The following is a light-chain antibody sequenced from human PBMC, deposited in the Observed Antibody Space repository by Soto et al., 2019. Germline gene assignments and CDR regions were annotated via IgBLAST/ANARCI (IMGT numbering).Light chain of an antibody. J-gene: IGKJ2*01. CDR3: QQYDNTYT. CDR1: QDISNY. Sequence: DIQMTQSPSSLSASVGDRVTITCQASQDISNYLNWYQQKPGKAPKLLIYDASNLETGVPSRFSGSGSGTDFPFTISSLQPEDIATYYCQQYDNTYTFGQGTKLEIK. CDR2: DAS. V-gene: IGKV1-33*01.